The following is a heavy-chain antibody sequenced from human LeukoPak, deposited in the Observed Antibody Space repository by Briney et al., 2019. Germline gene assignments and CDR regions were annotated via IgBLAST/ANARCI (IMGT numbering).Heavy chain of an antibody. CDR3: ARLSYSNYNLIEY. CDR1: SGSIRSSSYY. J-gene: IGHJ4*02. D-gene: IGHD4-11*01. V-gene: IGHV4-39*01. Sequence: SETLSLTCTVSSGSIRSSSYYWGWFRQPPGKGLEWIGSIYYSGSTYYNPSLKSRVTISVDTSKNQFSLKLSSVTAADTAVYYCARLSYSNYNLIEYWGQGTLVTVSS. CDR2: IYYSGST.